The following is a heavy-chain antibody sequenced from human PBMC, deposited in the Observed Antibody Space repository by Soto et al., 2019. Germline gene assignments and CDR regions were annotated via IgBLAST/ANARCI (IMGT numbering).Heavy chain of an antibody. Sequence: EVRLLESGGGLVQPGGSLRLSCAASGFTFNNNDMIWVRQAPGKGLEWVSGIRISSGATYYTDFVKGRFTITGDYSKNRLYLEMNRLIVEDRAVYYCARKGGCLAYWGQGTLVTVSA. D-gene: IGHD3-16*01. CDR2: IRISSGAT. CDR3: ARKGGCLAY. J-gene: IGHJ4*02. V-gene: IGHV3-23*01. CDR1: GFTFNNND.